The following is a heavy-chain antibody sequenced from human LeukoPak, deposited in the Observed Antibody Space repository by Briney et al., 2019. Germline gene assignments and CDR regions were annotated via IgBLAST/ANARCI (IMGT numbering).Heavy chain of an antibody. Sequence: PGRSLRLSCAASGFTFNNYAIHCVRQAPGKGLEWGAVISFDGDNKYYADSVKGRFTISRDNSKNTLYLQMNSLRAEDTALYYCARSKYSSLYYGMDVWGQGTTVTVSS. CDR2: ISFDGDNK. V-gene: IGHV3-30-3*01. CDR1: GFTFNNYA. J-gene: IGHJ6*02. D-gene: IGHD6-13*01. CDR3: ARSKYSSLYYGMDV.